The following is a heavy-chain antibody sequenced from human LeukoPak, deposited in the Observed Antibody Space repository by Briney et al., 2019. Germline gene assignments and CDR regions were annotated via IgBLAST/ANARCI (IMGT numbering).Heavy chain of an antibody. CDR2: INPNSGGT. D-gene: IGHD2-21*02. Sequence: ASVKVSCKASGYTFTGYYMHWVRQAPGQGLEWMGWINPNSGGTNYAQKFQGRVTMTRDTSIGTAYMELSRLRSDDTAVYYCARALPHYCGGDCYAWWFDPWGQGTLVTVSS. V-gene: IGHV1-2*02. CDR1: GYTFTGYY. J-gene: IGHJ5*02. CDR3: ARALPHYCGGDCYAWWFDP.